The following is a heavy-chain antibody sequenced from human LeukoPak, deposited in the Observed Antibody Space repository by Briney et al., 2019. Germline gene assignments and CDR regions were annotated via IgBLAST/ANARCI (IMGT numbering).Heavy chain of an antibody. J-gene: IGHJ4*02. CDR2: IYYSGST. D-gene: IGHD6-19*01. CDR1: GGSISSYY. CDR3: ARGLGSHFDY. Sequence: SETLSLTCTVSGGSISSYYWSWIRQPPGKGLEWIGYIYYSGSTNYNPSLKSRVTISVDTSKNQFSLKLSSVTAAGTAVYYCARGLGSHFDYWGQGTLVTVSS. V-gene: IGHV4-59*01.